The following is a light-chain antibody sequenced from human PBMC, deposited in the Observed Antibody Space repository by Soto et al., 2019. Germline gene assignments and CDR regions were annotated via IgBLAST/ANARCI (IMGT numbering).Light chain of an antibody. J-gene: IGKJ4*01. V-gene: IGKV3-11*01. CDR2: DAS. CDR1: QSVSSY. CDR3: QQRSNWPIT. Sequence: EIVLTQSPATLSLAPGERATLSCSASQSVSSYLAWYQQKPGQAPRLLIYDASNGATGLPARFSGSGSGTDFTLTISWLEPEDIAVYYCQQRSNWPITAGGRTKVEIK.